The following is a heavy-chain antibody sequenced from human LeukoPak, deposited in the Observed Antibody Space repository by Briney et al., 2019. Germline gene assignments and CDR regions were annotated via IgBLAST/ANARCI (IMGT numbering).Heavy chain of an antibody. D-gene: IGHD2-21*02. Sequence: GASVKVSCKASGYTFTSYYMHWVRQAPGQGLEWMGIINPSGGSTSYAQKFQGRVTMTRDTSTSTVYMELSSLRSEDTAVYYCARGGDVVVTAINGFDYWGQGTLVTVSS. CDR1: GYTFTSYY. J-gene: IGHJ4*02. CDR2: INPSGGST. V-gene: IGHV1-46*01. CDR3: ARGGDVVVTAINGFDY.